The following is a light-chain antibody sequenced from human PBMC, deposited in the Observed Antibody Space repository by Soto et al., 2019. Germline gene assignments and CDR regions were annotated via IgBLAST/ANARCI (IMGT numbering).Light chain of an antibody. Sequence: EIVMTQSPATRSVSPGERATLSCRASQSVTSNLAWYQQKPGQAPRLLIYGASTRATGIPARFSGSGSGTEFTLTVSSLQSEDFAVYYCQQYYNWPPLTFGGGTKVDSK. CDR2: GAS. J-gene: IGKJ4*01. CDR3: QQYYNWPPLT. CDR1: QSVTSN. V-gene: IGKV3-15*01.